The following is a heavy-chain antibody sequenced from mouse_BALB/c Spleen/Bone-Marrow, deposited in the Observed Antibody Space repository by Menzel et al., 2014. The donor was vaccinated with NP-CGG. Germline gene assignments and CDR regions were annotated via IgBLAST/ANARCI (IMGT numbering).Heavy chain of an antibody. J-gene: IGHJ4*01. Sequence: VQLQQSGPELVKPGASVKMPCKASGYTFTDYVITWVKQRTGQGLEWIGEIYPGSGSTYYNEKFKGKATLTADKSSNTAYMQLGSLTSEDSAVYFCARLDGNYRYAMDYWGQGTSVTVSS. V-gene: IGHV1-77*01. D-gene: IGHD2-1*01. CDR3: ARLDGNYRYAMDY. CDR1: GYTFTDYV. CDR2: IYPGSGST.